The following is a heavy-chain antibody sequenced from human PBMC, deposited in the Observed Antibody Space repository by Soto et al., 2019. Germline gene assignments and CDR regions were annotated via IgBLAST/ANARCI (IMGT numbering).Heavy chain of an antibody. CDR2: IYYSGSG. D-gene: IGHD2-2*01. J-gene: IGHJ5*02. Sequence: QVQLQESGPGLVNPSQTLSLTCTVSGASISSGDYYWSWIRQYPGMGLEWIGYIYYSGSGHNNPPLKSRGTISVDPSKNEFSLKLSYVTAADTAVYYCASAKLVPAYWEWSDPWGQGTLVTVSS. CDR1: GASISSGDYY. V-gene: IGHV4-31*03. CDR3: ASAKLVPAYWEWSDP.